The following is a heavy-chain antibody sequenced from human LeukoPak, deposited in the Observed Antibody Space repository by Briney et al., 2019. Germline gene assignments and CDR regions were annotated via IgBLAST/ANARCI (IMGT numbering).Heavy chain of an antibody. CDR3: ARDLGSGWIIVDY. CDR2: INPNSGGT. D-gene: IGHD6-19*01. CDR1: VYTFTVYY. Sequence: ASVTVSFTSSVYTFTVYYIHWVRQAPGQGRGWRGWINPNSGGTNSAQKFQGRVSLTRDTAITTAYLELSSLRSDDTAVYYCARDLGSGWIIVDYWGQGTLVTVSS. V-gene: IGHV1-2*02. J-gene: IGHJ4*02.